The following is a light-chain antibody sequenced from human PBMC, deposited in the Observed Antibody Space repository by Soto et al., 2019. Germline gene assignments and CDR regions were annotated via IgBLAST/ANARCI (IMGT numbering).Light chain of an antibody. CDR2: DAS. J-gene: IGKJ2*01. CDR1: QSVSRR. Sequence: DIQMTQSPSTLSASVGDRITITCRASQSVSRRLAWFQQKPGKAPKLLIYDASSLESGVPSRFSGRGSGTEFTLTIISLQPDDCAPYYCHTYNSYSLHTFGQGTTLEIK. CDR3: HTYNSYSLHT. V-gene: IGKV1-5*01.